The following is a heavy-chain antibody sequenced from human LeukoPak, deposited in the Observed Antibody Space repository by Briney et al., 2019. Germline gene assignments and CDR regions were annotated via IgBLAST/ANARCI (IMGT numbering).Heavy chain of an antibody. V-gene: IGHV1-3*01. CDR3: ARERVTTTAFDY. CDR1: GYTFTRYI. CDR2: INPGNGNT. Sequence: ASVKVSCKASGYTFTRYIMNWVRQAPGQRPEWMGWINPGNGNTKYSEKFQDRVTFTRDTSATTAYMELSSLRSEDTAVYYCARERVTTTAFDYSGQGTLVTVSS. D-gene: IGHD5-12*01. J-gene: IGHJ4*02.